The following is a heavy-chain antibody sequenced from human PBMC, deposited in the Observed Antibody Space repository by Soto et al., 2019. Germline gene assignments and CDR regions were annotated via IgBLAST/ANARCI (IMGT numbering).Heavy chain of an antibody. D-gene: IGHD6-13*01. CDR3: VRDGTGAAALDI. CDR1: GFTFSGYW. CDR2: IYYDGSDT. V-gene: IGHV3-74*01. Sequence: GGSLRLSCAASGFTFSGYWMYWVRQAPGKGLVWVSRIYYDGSDTTYADSVKGRITISRDNAKNTLYLQMNSLRAEDTAVYYCVRDGTGAAALDIWGQGTMVTVSS. J-gene: IGHJ3*02.